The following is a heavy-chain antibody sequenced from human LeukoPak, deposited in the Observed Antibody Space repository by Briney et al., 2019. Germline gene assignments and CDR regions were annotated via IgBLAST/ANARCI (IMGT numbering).Heavy chain of an antibody. CDR3: ARDSTRFDY. Sequence: GGSLRLSCAASGFTFSSYSMNWVRQAPGKGLEWVSSISSSSTYIYYTDSMKGRFTISRDNAKSSLYLQMNSLRAEDTAVYYCARDSTRFDYWGQGTLVTVSS. J-gene: IGHJ4*02. CDR1: GFTFSSYS. CDR2: ISSSSTYI. V-gene: IGHV3-21*01.